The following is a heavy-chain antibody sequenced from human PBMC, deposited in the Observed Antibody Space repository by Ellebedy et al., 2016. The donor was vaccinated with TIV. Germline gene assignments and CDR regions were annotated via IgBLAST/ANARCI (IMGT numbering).Heavy chain of an antibody. CDR2: IGPSDSY. V-gene: IGHV5-10-1*01. D-gene: IGHD3-3*01. J-gene: IGHJ6*02. CDR1: GYSFTSYW. CDR3: ARATAFGVVIYMDV. Sequence: PGGSLRLSCKGSGYSFTSYWITWVRQMPGKGLEWMGRIGPSDSYSIQDHVTISADKSISTAYLQWDSLKASDSAMYYCARATAFGVVIYMDVWGQGTTVTVSS.